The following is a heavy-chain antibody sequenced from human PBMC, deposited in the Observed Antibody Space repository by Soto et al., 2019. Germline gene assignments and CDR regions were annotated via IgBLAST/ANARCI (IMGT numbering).Heavy chain of an antibody. Sequence: PSETLSLTCTVSGGSINSNNYYWAWIRQPPGKGLAWIASIYHDGSIYYNTSLKSRVTISRDTSKNQFSLKLSSVTAADTAVYYCARTLDYGGSAGTNWFDPWGQGTLVTVSS. CDR1: GGSINSNNYY. CDR3: ARTLDYGGSAGTNWFDP. CDR2: IYHDGSI. V-gene: IGHV4-39*07. D-gene: IGHD4-17*01. J-gene: IGHJ5*02.